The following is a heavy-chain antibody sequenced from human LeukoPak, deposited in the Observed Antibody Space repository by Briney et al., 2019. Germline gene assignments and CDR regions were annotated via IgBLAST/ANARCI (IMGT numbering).Heavy chain of an antibody. CDR3: AGPRGSDSLQTYYMDV. V-gene: IGHV1-18*04. CDR2: ISAYNGNT. J-gene: IGHJ6*03. Sequence: ASVKVSCKASGYTFTGYYMHWVRQAPGQGLEWMGWISAYNGNTNYAQKLQGRVTMTTDTSTSTAYMELRSLRSDDTAVYYCAGPRGSDSLQTYYMDVWGKGTTVTVSS. D-gene: IGHD2-21*02. CDR1: GYTFTGYY.